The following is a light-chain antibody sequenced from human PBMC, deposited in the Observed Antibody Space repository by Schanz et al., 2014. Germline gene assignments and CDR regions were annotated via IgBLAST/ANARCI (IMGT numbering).Light chain of an antibody. CDR2: STS. V-gene: IGLV7-43*01. J-gene: IGLJ3*02. CDR1: TGAVTSGHY. CDR3: LLYYGAAWV. Sequence: QAVVTQETSLTVSPGGTVTLTCASSTGAVTSGHYPNWFQQKPGQAPRTLIYSTSNKYSWTPARFSGSLLGGKAALTLSGVQPEDEAEYYCLLYYGAAWVFGGGTKVTVL.